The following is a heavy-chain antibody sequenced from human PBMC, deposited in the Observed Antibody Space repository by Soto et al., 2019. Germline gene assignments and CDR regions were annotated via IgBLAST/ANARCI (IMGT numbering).Heavy chain of an antibody. D-gene: IGHD2-15*01. CDR2: IIYSGST. CDR1: GGSIRSGEHY. J-gene: IGHJ3*02. CDR3: ARADIVVVVAATPRPSHDAFDI. V-gene: IGHV4-30-4*01. Sequence: SETLSLTCTVSGGSIRSGEHYWSWIRQPPGKGLEWIGYIIYSGSTHYNPSLKSRLSLSVDACKNQFSLKLSSVTAADTAVYYCARADIVVVVAATPRPSHDAFDIWGQGTMVTVSS.